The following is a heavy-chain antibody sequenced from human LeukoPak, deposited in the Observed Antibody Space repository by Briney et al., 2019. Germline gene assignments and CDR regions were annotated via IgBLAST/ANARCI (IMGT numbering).Heavy chain of an antibody. D-gene: IGHD3-10*01. V-gene: IGHV3-23*01. CDR2: ISGSGDFT. CDR3: ARVVPPTDYGSGSYFWDPYYFDY. J-gene: IGHJ4*02. Sequence: PGGSLRLSCAASGFTFSSYGMSWVRQAPGKGLEWVSTISGSGDFTYYADSVKGRFTISRDNSKNTLYLQMNSLRAEDTAVYYCARVVPPTDYGSGSYFWDPYYFDYWGQGTLVTVSS. CDR1: GFTFSSYG.